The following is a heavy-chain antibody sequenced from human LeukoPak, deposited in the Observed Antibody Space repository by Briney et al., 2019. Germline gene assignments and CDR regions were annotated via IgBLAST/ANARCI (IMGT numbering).Heavy chain of an antibody. CDR3: ARSETNNWFDP. CDR2: IYYSGST. CDR1: GGSISSSSYY. Sequence: PSETLSLTCTVSGGSISSSSYYWGWIRQPPGKGLEWIGSIYYSGSTYYNPSLKSRVTISVDTSKNQFSLKLSSVTAADTAVYYCARSETNNWFDPWGQGTLVTVSS. V-gene: IGHV4-39*01. J-gene: IGHJ5*02.